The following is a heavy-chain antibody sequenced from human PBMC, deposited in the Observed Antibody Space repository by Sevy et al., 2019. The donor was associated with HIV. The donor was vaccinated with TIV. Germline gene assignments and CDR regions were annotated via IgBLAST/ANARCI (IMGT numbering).Heavy chain of an antibody. CDR2: FDPQNGET. Sequence: ASVKVSCKVSGYTLTKLSIHWVRQPPGKGLEWMGDFDPQNGETIYAERFQGRLTLTEDTSTDMVYMELSRLTSDDTAVYYCAAVGLRYFSGSSSYQGDWFDPWGQGTLVTVSS. J-gene: IGHJ5*02. V-gene: IGHV1-24*01. CDR3: AAVGLRYFSGSSSYQGDWFDP. CDR1: GYTLTKLS. D-gene: IGHD2-15*01.